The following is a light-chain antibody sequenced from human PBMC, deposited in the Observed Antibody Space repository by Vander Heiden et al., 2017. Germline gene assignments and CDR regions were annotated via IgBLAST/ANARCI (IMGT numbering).Light chain of an antibody. CDR3: QQYNNWPRT. CDR1: QSVSIN. Sequence: EIVMTQSPATLSVSPGERVTLSCMASQSVSINLAWYQQKPGQAPRLLIYVASTRATGIPARFSGSGSGTEFTLTISSLQSDDSAVYYCQQYNNWPRTFGHGTKVEIK. V-gene: IGKV3-15*01. J-gene: IGKJ1*01. CDR2: VAS.